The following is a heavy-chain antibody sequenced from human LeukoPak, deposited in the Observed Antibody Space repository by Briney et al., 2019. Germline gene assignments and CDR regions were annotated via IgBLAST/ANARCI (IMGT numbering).Heavy chain of an antibody. CDR2: IIPIFGTA. Sequence: SVKVSCRASGGTFSSYAISWVRQAPGQGLEWMGGIIPIFGTANYAQKFQGRVTITADESTSTAYMELSSLRSEDTAVYYCARESRGTVTKGVYWYFDLWGRGTLVTVSS. CDR3: ARESRGTVTKGVYWYFDL. V-gene: IGHV1-69*13. D-gene: IGHD4-17*01. CDR1: GGTFSSYA. J-gene: IGHJ2*01.